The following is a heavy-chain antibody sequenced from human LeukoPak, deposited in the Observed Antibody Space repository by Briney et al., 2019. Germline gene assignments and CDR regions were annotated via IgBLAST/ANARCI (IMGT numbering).Heavy chain of an antibody. CDR1: GASVSSARYH. CDR3: VSLAAVESGRGS. J-gene: IGHJ5*02. Sequence: SETLSLTCTVSGASVSSARYHWMWIRQPPGKGLEYIGNIQYGEDTDYKPSLQSRVTISVDTSNNHFSLTLSSVTAADTAVYYCVSLAAVESGRGSWGQGTLVTVSS. D-gene: IGHD1-26*01. CDR2: IQYGEDT. V-gene: IGHV4-61*03.